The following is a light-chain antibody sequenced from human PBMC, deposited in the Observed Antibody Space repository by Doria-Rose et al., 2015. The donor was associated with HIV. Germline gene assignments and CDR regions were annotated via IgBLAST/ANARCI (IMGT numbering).Light chain of an antibody. V-gene: IGKV4-1*01. Sequence: TQSPESLGMSLGERATLNCKSNQSLLYTSNKYLAWYQQKPGQPPKLLIYWASTRQSGVPARFSGSGSGTDFTLTISSLEAEDVAVYYCQQYYDTPSFGPGTTVDIK. CDR3: QQYYDTPS. CDR2: WAS. J-gene: IGKJ3*01. CDR1: QSLLYTSNKY.